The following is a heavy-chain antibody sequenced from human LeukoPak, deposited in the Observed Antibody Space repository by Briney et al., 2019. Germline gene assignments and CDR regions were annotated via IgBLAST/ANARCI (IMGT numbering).Heavy chain of an antibody. CDR1: GYSFTSYW. J-gene: IGHJ4*02. CDR2: IYPGASDT. CDR3: ARRVGFYYDSSGSDY. V-gene: IGHV5-51*01. D-gene: IGHD3-22*01. Sequence: GESLKISCKGSGYSFTSYWIGWVRQMPGKGLEWMGIIYPGASDTRYSPSFQGQVTISADKSISTAYLQWSSLKASDTAMYYCARRVGFYYDSSGSDYWGQGTLVTVSS.